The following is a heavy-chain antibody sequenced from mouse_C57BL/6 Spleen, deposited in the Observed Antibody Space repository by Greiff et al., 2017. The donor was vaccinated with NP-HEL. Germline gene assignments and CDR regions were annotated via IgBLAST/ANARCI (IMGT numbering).Heavy chain of an antibody. Sequence: QVQLQQPGAELVKPGASVKLSCKASGYTFTSYWMHWVKQRPGRGLEWIGRIDPNSGGTKYNEKFKSKATLTVDKPSSTAYMQLGSLTSEDSSVYYCAKAGNYGNLYAMDYWGQGTSVTVSS. CDR3: AKAGNYGNLYAMDY. V-gene: IGHV1-72*01. D-gene: IGHD2-1*01. CDR1: GYTFTSYW. J-gene: IGHJ4*01. CDR2: IDPNSGGT.